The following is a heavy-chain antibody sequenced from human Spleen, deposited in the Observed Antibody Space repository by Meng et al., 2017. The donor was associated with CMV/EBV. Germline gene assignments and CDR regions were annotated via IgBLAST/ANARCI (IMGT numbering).Heavy chain of an antibody. J-gene: IGHJ6*02. CDR2: ISAYTGNT. Sequence: ASVKVSCKASGYTFTSYGISWVRQAPGQGLEWMGWISAYTGNTNYAQKLQGRVTMTTDTSTSTAYMELRSLRSDDTAVYYCARLGYCSSTSCFGVYYYYGMDVWGQGTTVTVSS. CDR3: ARLGYCSSTSCFGVYYYYGMDV. D-gene: IGHD2-2*01. CDR1: GYTFTSYG. V-gene: IGHV1-18*01.